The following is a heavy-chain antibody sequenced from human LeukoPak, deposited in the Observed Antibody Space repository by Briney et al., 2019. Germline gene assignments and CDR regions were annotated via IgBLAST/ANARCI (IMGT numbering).Heavy chain of an antibody. CDR2: ISGSGGST. CDR1: GFTFSSYA. CDR3: AKSSYYDTSGSYREYYFDY. Sequence: GGSLRLSCAASGFTFSSYAMSWVRQAPGKGLEWVSAISGSGGSTYYADSVKGRFTISRDNSKNTLYLQMNSLRAEDTALYYCAKSSYYDTSGSYREYYFDYWGQGALVSVSS. J-gene: IGHJ4*02. V-gene: IGHV3-23*01. D-gene: IGHD3-22*01.